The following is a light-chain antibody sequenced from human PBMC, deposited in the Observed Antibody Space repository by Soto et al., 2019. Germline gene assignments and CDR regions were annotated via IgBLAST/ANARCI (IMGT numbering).Light chain of an antibody. Sequence: QSALTQPRSVSGSPGQSVTLSCTGTSSDVGRYNYVSWYQQHPGKAPKLMIYDVNKRPSGVPDRFSGSKSDNTASLTISGLQAEDEGDYYCCSYAGRYTYVFGTGTKVTVL. CDR3: CSYAGRYTYV. J-gene: IGLJ1*01. CDR1: SSDVGRYNY. CDR2: DVN. V-gene: IGLV2-11*01.